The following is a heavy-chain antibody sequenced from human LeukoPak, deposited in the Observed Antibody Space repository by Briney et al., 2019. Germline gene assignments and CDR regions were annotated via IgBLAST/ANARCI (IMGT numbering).Heavy chain of an antibody. V-gene: IGHV4-59*01. CDR3: ARLGSYGGTMIGY. D-gene: IGHD4-23*01. Sequence: PSETLSLTCTVSGGSISSYYWSWIRRPPGKGLEWIGYIYYSGSTNYNPSLKSRVTISVDTSKNQFSLKLSSVTAADTAVYYCARLGSYGGTMIGYWGQGTLVTVSS. CDR2: IYYSGST. CDR1: GGSISSYY. J-gene: IGHJ4*02.